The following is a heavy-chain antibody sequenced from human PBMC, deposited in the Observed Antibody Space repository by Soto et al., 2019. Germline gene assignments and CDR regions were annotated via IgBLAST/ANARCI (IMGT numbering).Heavy chain of an antibody. D-gene: IGHD2-15*01. CDR2: IYYSGST. CDR3: ARDRHLPHFSGGSCYSGYFDY. J-gene: IGHJ4*02. CDR1: GGSISSYY. V-gene: IGHV4-59*01. Sequence: SETLSLTCTVSGGSISSYYWSWIRQPPGKGLKWIGYIYYSGSTNYNPSLKSRVTISVDTSKNQFSLKLSSVTAADTAVYYCARDRHLPHFSGGSCYSGYFDYWGQGTLVTVSS.